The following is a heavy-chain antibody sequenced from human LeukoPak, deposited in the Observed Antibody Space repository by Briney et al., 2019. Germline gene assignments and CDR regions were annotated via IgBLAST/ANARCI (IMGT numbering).Heavy chain of an antibody. CDR2: IYHSRRT. D-gene: IGHD4-23*01. CDR3: ARARWDGGNWRAFDY. CDR1: GGSISSGGYS. Sequence: PSQTLSLTCAVSGGSISSGGYSWSWIRQPPGKGLEWIWYIYHSRRTYYKPSLKSRVTISVDRSKNQFSLKLSSLTAEDTAVYYCARARWDGGNWRAFDYWGQGTLVTVSS. V-gene: IGHV4-30-2*01. J-gene: IGHJ4*02.